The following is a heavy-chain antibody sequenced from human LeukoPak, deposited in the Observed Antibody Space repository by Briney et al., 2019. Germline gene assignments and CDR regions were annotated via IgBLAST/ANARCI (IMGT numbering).Heavy chain of an antibody. CDR1: GLTFGIYW. CDR3: ARDPGYESWSPFWGGMDV. J-gene: IGHJ6*04. D-gene: IGHD3-16*01. V-gene: IGHV3-7*01. Sequence: GGSLRLSCAASGLTFGIYWMSWVRQAPGKGLEWVANIKQDGSEKYYVDSVRGRFTISRDNAKNSLYLQMNSLRAEDTAVYYCARDPGYESWSPFWGGMDVWGNGTTVIVSS. CDR2: IKQDGSEK.